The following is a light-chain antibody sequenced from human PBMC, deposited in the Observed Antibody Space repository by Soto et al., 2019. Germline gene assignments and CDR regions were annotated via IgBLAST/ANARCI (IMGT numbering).Light chain of an antibody. CDR3: QQYYSPPIT. CDR2: WSS. CDR1: QSVLYSSNNKDY. Sequence: DIVMNQSPDSLAVSLGERATINCKSSQSVLYSSNNKDYLAWYQQKPGQPPRLLIYWSSTRESGVPDRFSGSGSGTDFTLTISSLQAEDVAVYYCQQYYSPPITFGQGTRLDIK. J-gene: IGKJ5*01. V-gene: IGKV4-1*01.